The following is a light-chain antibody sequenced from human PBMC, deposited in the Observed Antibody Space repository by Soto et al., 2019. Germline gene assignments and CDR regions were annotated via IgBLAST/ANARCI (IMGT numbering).Light chain of an antibody. Sequence: DIQLTQSPSFLSASVGDRATISCRASQGISDYLAWYQQKPGKAPKLLIYGASTLQTGVPSRFSGSASGTDFTLTISSLQPEDFATYFCQQFNAYPLTFGGGTKLEIK. J-gene: IGKJ4*01. CDR3: QQFNAYPLT. CDR2: GAS. V-gene: IGKV1-9*01. CDR1: QGISDY.